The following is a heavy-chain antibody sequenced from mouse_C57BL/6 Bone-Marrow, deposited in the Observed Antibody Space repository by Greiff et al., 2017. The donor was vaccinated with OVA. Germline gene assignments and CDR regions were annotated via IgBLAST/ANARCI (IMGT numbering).Heavy chain of an antibody. CDR3: ASGGLPFAY. CDR2: IWGVGST. J-gene: IGHJ3*01. Sequence: VHLVESGPGLVAPSQSLSITCTVSGFSLTSYGVDWVRQSPGKGLEWLGVIWGVGSTNYNSALKSRLSISKDNSKSQVFLKMNSRLTDDTAMYYCASGGLPFAYWGQGTLVTVSA. D-gene: IGHD2-4*01. V-gene: IGHV2-6*01. CDR1: GFSLTSYG.